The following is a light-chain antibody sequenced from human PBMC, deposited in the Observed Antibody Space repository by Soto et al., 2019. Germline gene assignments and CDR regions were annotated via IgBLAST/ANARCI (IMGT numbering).Light chain of an antibody. CDR2: DNN. Sequence: QSVLTQPPPASGAPGQRVTIACSGGYPNIGSNTVNWYHQLPGAAPKLLIYDNNQRPSGVPDRFSGSTSGTSASLAISGLLSEDEADDYCATWDDSLNGVVFGGGTQLTVL. V-gene: IGLV1-44*01. J-gene: IGLJ2*01. CDR3: ATWDDSLNGVV. CDR1: YPNIGSNT.